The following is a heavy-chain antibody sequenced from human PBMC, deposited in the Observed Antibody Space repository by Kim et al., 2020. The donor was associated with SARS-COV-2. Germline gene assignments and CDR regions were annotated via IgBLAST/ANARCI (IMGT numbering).Heavy chain of an antibody. CDR3: AKDLYPGIAVAEARYFQH. D-gene: IGHD6-19*01. Sequence: GGSLRLSCAASGFTFSSYAMSWVRQAPGKGLEWVSAISGSGGSTYYADSVKGRFTISRDNSKNTLYLQMNSLRAEDTAVYYCAKDLYPGIAVAEARYFQHWGQGTLVTVSS. CDR2: ISGSGGST. J-gene: IGHJ1*01. CDR1: GFTFSSYA. V-gene: IGHV3-23*01.